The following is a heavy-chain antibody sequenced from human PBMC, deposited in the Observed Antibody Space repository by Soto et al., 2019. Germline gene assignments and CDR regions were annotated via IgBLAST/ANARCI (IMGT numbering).Heavy chain of an antibody. V-gene: IGHV4-59*01. J-gene: IGHJ4*02. CDR2: IYYNGST. D-gene: IGHD2-21*02. Sequence: SQTLSLTCTLSGGSISGYYWSWIRQPPGKGLEWIDYIYYNGSTNYNPSLKSRVNISVDTSKNQFSPKLSSVTAADTAVYYCARLTDCGGDCPLFDYWGQGTLVTVSS. CDR1: GGSISGYY. CDR3: ARLTDCGGDCPLFDY.